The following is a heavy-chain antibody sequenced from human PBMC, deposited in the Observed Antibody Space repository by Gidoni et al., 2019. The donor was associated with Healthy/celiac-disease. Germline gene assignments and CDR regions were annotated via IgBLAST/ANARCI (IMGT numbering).Heavy chain of an antibody. CDR2: INHSGST. V-gene: IGHV4-34*01. D-gene: IGHD5-12*01. CDR3: ARGHRDGYNHYYYYGMDV. J-gene: IGHJ6*02. CDR1: GGSFSGYY. Sequence: QVQLQQWGAGLLKPSETLSLTCAVYGGSFSGYYWSWIRQPPGKGLEWIGEINHSGSTNYNPSLKSRVTISVDTSKNQFSLKLSSVTAADTAVYYCARGHRDGYNHYYYYGMDVWGQGTTVTVSS.